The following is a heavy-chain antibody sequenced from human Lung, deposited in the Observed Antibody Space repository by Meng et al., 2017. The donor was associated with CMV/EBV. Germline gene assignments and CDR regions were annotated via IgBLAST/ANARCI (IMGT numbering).Heavy chain of an antibody. Sequence: GGSLRLXXAASGFTFSTYAMSWVRQRAGKGLEWVSSIGAPADTHYPDSVKGRFTISREDAKNSLYLQLNSLRAEDTAVYYCARGVRSNSMIVESYYFDSWGQGXLVTAPQ. CDR2: IGAPADT. V-gene: IGHV3-13*01. CDR1: GFTFSTYA. J-gene: IGHJ4*02. CDR3: ARGVRSNSMIVESYYFDS. D-gene: IGHD3-22*01.